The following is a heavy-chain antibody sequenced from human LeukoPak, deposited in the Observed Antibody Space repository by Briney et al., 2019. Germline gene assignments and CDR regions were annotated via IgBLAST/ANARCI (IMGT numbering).Heavy chain of an antibody. D-gene: IGHD6-13*01. CDR3: ANGLAAAGYFDY. J-gene: IGHJ4*02. CDR2: ISGGGGST. Sequence: QSGGSLRLSCAASGFTFSSYAMSWVRQAPGKGLEWVSAISGGGGSTYYADSVKGRFTTSRDNSKNTLYLQMNSLRAEDTAVYYCANGLAAAGYFDYWGQGTLVTVSS. CDR1: GFTFSSYA. V-gene: IGHV3-23*01.